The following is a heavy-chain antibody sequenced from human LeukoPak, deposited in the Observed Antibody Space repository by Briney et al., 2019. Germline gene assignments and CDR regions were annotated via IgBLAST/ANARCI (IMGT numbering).Heavy chain of an antibody. CDR1: GGSISSYY. V-gene: IGHV4-59*08. CDR3: ARHNYYYDSSGYYSNFDY. J-gene: IGHJ4*02. Sequence: SETLSLTCTVSGGSISSYYWSWIRQPPGKGLEWIGYIYYSGSTNYNPSLKSRVTISVGTSKNQFSLKLSSVTAADTAVYYCARHNYYYDSSGYYSNFDYWGQGTLVTVSS. D-gene: IGHD3-22*01. CDR2: IYYSGST.